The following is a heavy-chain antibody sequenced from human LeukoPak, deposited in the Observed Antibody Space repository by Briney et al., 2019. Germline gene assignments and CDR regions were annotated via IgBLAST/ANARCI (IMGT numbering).Heavy chain of an antibody. Sequence: ASVKVSCKASGGTFSSYAISWVRQAPGQGLEWMGGIIPIFGTANYAQKFQGRVTITTDESTSTAYMELSSLRSEDTAVYYCARVRGAVIPPYYFDYWGQGTLVTVSS. V-gene: IGHV1-69*05. CDR1: GGTFSSYA. J-gene: IGHJ4*02. CDR3: ARVRGAVIPPYYFDY. CDR2: IIPIFGTA. D-gene: IGHD3-10*01.